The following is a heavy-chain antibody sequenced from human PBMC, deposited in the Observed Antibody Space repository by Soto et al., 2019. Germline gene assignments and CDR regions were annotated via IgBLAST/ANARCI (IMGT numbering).Heavy chain of an antibody. CDR2: IIPIVGTA. Sequence: QVQLVQSGAEVKKPGSSVKVSCKASGGTFSSYAISWVRQAPGQGLEWMGGIIPIVGTANYAQKFQGRVTITADESTSTAYMELSSLKSEDTAVYYCARVMGGIAAALGWFDPWGQGTLVTVSS. J-gene: IGHJ5*02. V-gene: IGHV1-69*01. CDR1: GGTFSSYA. D-gene: IGHD6-13*01. CDR3: ARVMGGIAAALGWFDP.